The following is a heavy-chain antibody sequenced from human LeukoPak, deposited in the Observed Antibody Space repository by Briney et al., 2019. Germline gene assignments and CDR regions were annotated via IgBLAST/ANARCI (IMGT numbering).Heavy chain of an antibody. Sequence: SETLSLTCTVSGGSISSYYWNWIRQPAGKGLEWIGRKYTSGSTNYNPSLKSRVTMSVDTSKNQFSLKLSSVTAADTAMYYCAREGFNYDFAFWGQGTLVTVSS. V-gene: IGHV4-4*07. CDR1: GGSISSYY. CDR2: KYTSGST. D-gene: IGHD3-22*01. J-gene: IGHJ4*02. CDR3: AREGFNYDFAF.